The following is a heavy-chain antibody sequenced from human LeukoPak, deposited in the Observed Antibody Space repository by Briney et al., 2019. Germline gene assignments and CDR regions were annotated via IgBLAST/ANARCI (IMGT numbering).Heavy chain of an antibody. D-gene: IGHD4-17*01. V-gene: IGHV1-46*01. CDR1: GYSFSVYS. CDR3: AREGGTREYNGDTWRHFFDF. Sequence: ASVKVSCKASGYSFSVYSIDWVRQAPGQGLEWVGTIDPNGGTTSLAQKFQGRVTLTRDMSTNTVYMELRSPRPEDTAVYFCAREGGTREYNGDTWRHFFDFWGQGTLVTVS. CDR2: IDPNGGTT. J-gene: IGHJ4*02.